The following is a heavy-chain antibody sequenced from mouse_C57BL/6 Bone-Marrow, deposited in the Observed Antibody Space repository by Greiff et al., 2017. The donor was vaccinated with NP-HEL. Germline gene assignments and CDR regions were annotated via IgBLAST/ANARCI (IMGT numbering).Heavy chain of an antibody. CDR3: ARHEGYDYYAMDY. CDR1: GFTFSDYG. CDR2: ISNLAYSI. V-gene: IGHV5-15*01. Sequence: EVKLVESGGGLVQPGGSLKLSCAASGFTFSDYGMAWVRQAPRKGPEWVAFISNLAYSIYYADTVTGRFTISRENAKNTLYLEMSSLRSEDTAMYYWARHEGYDYYAMDYWGQGTSVTVSS. J-gene: IGHJ4*01. D-gene: IGHD3-1*01.